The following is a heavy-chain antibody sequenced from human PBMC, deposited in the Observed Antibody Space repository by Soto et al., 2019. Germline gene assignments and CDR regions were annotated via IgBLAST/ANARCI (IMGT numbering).Heavy chain of an antibody. CDR2: INPNSGGT. J-gene: IGHJ6*03. V-gene: IGHV1-2*04. Sequence: ATIQVSCKASGYTFTGYYMHWVQQAPGQQLEWMGWINPNSGGTNYAQKFQGWVTMTRDTSISTAYMELSRLRSDDTAVYYCARGSTHLGELLGDYMEVWGKGTTVTVYS. D-gene: IGHD3-16*01. CDR3: ARGSTHLGELLGDYMEV. CDR1: GYTFTGYY.